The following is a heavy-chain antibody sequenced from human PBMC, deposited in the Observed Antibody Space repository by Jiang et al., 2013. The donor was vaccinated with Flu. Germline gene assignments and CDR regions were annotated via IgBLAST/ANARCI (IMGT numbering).Heavy chain of an antibody. Sequence: QLVESGGGVVQPGRSLRLSCAASGFSLRNYVMHWVRQAPGKGLEWVSVVSDDGGKDYYADSVKGRFSISRDNSENTVYLQMNSLRVEDTAIYYCVRDADYSRDFDSWGQGTLVIVSS. CDR2: VSDDGGKD. CDR1: GFSLRNYV. V-gene: IGHV3-30*03. D-gene: IGHD4-11*01. J-gene: IGHJ4*02. CDR3: VRDADYSRDFDS.